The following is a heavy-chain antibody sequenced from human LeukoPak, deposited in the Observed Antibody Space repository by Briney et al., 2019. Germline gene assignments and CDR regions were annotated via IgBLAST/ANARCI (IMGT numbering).Heavy chain of an antibody. J-gene: IGHJ4*02. V-gene: IGHV4-34*01. D-gene: IGHD6-13*01. Sequence: SETLSLICAVYGGSFSDYYWTWIRQPPGKGLEWIGETNHSGSTNYNPSLKSRVTISVDTSKKQFFLRLSSVTAADTAVYYCARGGSSSSWPFYYWGQGTLVTVSS. CDR2: TNHSGST. CDR1: GGSFSDYY. CDR3: ARGGSSSSWPFYY.